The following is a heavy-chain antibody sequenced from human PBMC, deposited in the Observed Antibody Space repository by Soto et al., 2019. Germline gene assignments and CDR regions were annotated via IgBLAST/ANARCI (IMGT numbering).Heavy chain of an antibody. CDR3: ARGELRIGPYYFDY. J-gene: IGHJ4*02. CDR2: VNHSGST. Sequence: PSEPLSLPCAVYGGSVSGYYWSWIRQPPGKGLEWSGEVNHSGSTNYNPSLKSRVTISVDTSKNQFSLKLSSVTAADTAVYYCARGELRIGPYYFDYWGQGTLVTVSS. CDR1: GGSVSGYY. V-gene: IGHV4-34*01. D-gene: IGHD1-26*01.